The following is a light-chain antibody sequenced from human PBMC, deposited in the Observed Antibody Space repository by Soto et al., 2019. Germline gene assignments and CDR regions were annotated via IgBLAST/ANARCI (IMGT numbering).Light chain of an antibody. CDR1: QTVLYSSNNKNY. CDR2: WAS. CDR3: QQYYSTPYT. J-gene: IGKJ2*01. V-gene: IGKV4-1*01. Sequence: DIVMTQSPDSLAVSLGERATFNCKSSQTVLYSSNNKNYLAWFQQKPGQPPKLLIYWASTRESGVPDRFSGSGSGTAVSLTISSLQAEDVAVYYCQQYYSTPYTFGQGTKLEIK.